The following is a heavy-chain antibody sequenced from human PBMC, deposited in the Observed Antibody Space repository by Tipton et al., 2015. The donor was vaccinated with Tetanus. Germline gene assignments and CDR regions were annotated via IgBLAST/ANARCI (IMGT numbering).Heavy chain of an antibody. Sequence: QVQLVQSGAEVKKPGASVKVSCKASGYTFTNHAISWVRQAPGQGLEWVGWITVYNGHTDYAQNLQGRVTLTIESSTNTAYMELRSLRSDDKAVYYCARGGTMDYWGQGTLVTVSA. CDR2: ITVYNGHT. J-gene: IGHJ4*02. D-gene: IGHD1-1*01. CDR1: GYTFTNHA. CDR3: ARGGTMDY. V-gene: IGHV1-18*01.